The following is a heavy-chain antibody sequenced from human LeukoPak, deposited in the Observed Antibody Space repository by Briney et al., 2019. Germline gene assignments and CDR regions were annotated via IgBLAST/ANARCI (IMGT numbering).Heavy chain of an antibody. CDR1: GLIFDDYT. V-gene: IGHV3-74*01. CDR3: ARDLRWGSLDY. D-gene: IGHD3-3*01. J-gene: IGHJ4*02. CDR2: INSDGSST. Sequence: GGSLRLSCVASGLIFDDYTMHWVRQAPGKGLVWVSRINSDGSSTSYADSVKGRFTISRDNAKNTLYLQMNSLRAEDTAVYYCARDLRWGSLDYWGQGTLVTVSS.